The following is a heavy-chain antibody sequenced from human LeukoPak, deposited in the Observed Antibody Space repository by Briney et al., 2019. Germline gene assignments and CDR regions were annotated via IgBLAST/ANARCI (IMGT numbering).Heavy chain of an antibody. Sequence: ASVKVSCKASGYTFTSYYMHWVRQAPGQGLEWMGIINPSGGSTSYAQKFQGRVTMTRDTSTSTVYMELSSLRSEDTAVYYCAAARNAVVVPAAQAPSSFDYWGQGTLVTVSS. CDR3: AAARNAVVVPAAQAPSSFDY. J-gene: IGHJ4*02. D-gene: IGHD2-2*01. V-gene: IGHV1-46*01. CDR2: INPSGGST. CDR1: GYTFTSYY.